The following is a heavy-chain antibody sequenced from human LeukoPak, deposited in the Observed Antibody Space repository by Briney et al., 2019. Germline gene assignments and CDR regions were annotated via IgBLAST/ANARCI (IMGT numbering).Heavy chain of an antibody. V-gene: IGHV4-39*01. J-gene: IGHJ4*02. Sequence: SETLSLTCSVSGGSISSSNYYWGWIRQSPGKGLEWIGSVYYSGSTYDNPSLKSRITVSVDTSENQFSLKVSSVTAADTAVYYCARLLYDGSGYYYFDYWGQGTLVSVSS. CDR2: VYYSGST. CDR1: GGSISSSNYY. CDR3: ARLLYDGSGYYYFDY. D-gene: IGHD3-22*01.